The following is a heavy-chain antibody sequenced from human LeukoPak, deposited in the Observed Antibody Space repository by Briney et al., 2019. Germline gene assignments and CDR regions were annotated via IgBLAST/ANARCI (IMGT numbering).Heavy chain of an antibody. CDR3: ARRISGRSWCFDY. Sequence: SVKVSCKASGGTFSSYAISWVRQAPGQGLEWMGGIIPIFGTANYAQKFQGRVTITADKSTSTAYMELSSLRSEDTAVYYCARRISGRSWCFDYWGQGTLVTVSS. CDR2: IIPIFGTA. D-gene: IGHD1-26*01. V-gene: IGHV1-69*06. CDR1: GGTFSSYA. J-gene: IGHJ4*02.